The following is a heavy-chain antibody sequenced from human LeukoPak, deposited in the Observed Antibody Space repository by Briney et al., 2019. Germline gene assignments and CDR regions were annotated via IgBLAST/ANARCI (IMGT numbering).Heavy chain of an antibody. V-gene: IGHV3-74*03. J-gene: IGHJ3*02. D-gene: IGHD5-24*01. CDR2: INSDGSSI. CDR1: GFTFSTYW. Sequence: GGSLRLSCAASGFTFSTYWMHWVRQAPGKGLEWVSRINSDGSSITYADSVKGRFTISRDNAKSTLYLQMNSLRPEDTAVYYCAGEGVGRWLTPHIWGQGTMVTVSS. CDR3: AGEGVGRWLTPHI.